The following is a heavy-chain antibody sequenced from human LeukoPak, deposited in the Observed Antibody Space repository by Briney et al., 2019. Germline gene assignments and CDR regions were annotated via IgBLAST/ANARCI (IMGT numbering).Heavy chain of an antibody. CDR1: GFTFSSYN. D-gene: IGHD4-17*01. CDR3: ARGSYGDYSVNY. J-gene: IGHJ4*02. V-gene: IGHV3-21*01. CDR2: ISISSSYI. Sequence: NPGGSLRLSCAASGFTFSSYNMTWVRQAPGKGREWVSCISISSSYIYYADSVKGRFTNSKDNAKNSLYLQMNSVRAEDTPVYYCARGSYGDYSVNYWGQGTLVTVSS.